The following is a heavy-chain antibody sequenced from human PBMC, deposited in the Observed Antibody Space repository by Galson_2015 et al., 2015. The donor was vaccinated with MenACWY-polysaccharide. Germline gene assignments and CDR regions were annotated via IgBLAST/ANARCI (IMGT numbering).Heavy chain of an antibody. J-gene: IGHJ4*02. CDR3: ARGPKQKVTTVPTGRFDY. Sequence: SVKVSCKASGYTFTSYAMNWARQAPGQGLEWMGWINTNTGNPTYAQGFTGRVVFSLDTSVSTAYLQISSLKAEDTAVYYCARGPKQKVTTVPTGRFDYWGQGTLVTVSS. V-gene: IGHV7-4-1*02. D-gene: IGHD4-17*01. CDR2: INTNTGNP. CDR1: GYTFTSYA.